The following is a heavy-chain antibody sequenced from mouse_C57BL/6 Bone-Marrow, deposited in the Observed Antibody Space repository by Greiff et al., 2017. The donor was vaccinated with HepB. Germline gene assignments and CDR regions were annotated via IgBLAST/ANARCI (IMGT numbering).Heavy chain of an antibody. CDR3: ARNWATVVGNYAMDY. V-gene: IGHV1-52*01. Sequence: QVQLQQPGAELVRPGSSVKLSCKASGYTFTSYWMHWVKQRPIQGLEWIGNIDPSDSETHYNQKFKDKATLTVDKSSSTAYMQLSSLTSDDSAVYYCARNWATVVGNYAMDYWGQGTSVTVSS. CDR1: GYTFTSYW. J-gene: IGHJ4*01. D-gene: IGHD1-1*01. CDR2: IDPSDSET.